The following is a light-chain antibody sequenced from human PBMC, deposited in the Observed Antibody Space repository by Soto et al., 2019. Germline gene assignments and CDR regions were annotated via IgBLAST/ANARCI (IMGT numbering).Light chain of an antibody. CDR1: KNDIGVYDF. CDR2: EVV. V-gene: IGLV2-8*01. J-gene: IGLJ1*01. CDR3: RSYAGSNTYV. Sequence: QSALTQPPSASGSPGESLIISCTGTKNDIGVYDFVSWYQHHPGKAPRLIIYEVVQRPSGVTDRFSGSKSGNTASLTVSGLQAADEADYFCRSYAGSNTYVFGSGTKLTVL.